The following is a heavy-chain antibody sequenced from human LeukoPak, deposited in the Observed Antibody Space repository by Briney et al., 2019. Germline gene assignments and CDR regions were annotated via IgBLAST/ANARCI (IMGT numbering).Heavy chain of an antibody. CDR3: AKGGEMIALGY. CDR2: TSDRGDYT. Sequence: ETLSLTCVVYGGSFSGYYWSWVRQAPGKGLEWVSGTSDRGDYTYYADSVKGRFTISRDNSKNTLYLQMNSLRAEDTAVYYCAKGGEMIALGYWGQGTLVTVSS. V-gene: IGHV3-23*01. D-gene: IGHD3-22*01. CDR1: GGSFSGYY. J-gene: IGHJ4*02.